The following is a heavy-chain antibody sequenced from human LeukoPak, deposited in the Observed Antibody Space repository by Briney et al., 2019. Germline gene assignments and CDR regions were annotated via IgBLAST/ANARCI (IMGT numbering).Heavy chain of an antibody. CDR2: IYPGDSDT. CDR3: ARHTSGWPLDY. J-gene: IGHJ4*02. CDR1: GYSFTTYW. D-gene: IGHD2-2*01. V-gene: IGHV5-51*01. Sequence: GESLKISCKGSGYSFTTYWIGWVRQMPGKGLEWMGIIYPGDSDTRYSPSFQGQVTISADRSLSTAYLQWSSLKASDSAVYYCARHTSGWPLDYWGQGTLVTVSS.